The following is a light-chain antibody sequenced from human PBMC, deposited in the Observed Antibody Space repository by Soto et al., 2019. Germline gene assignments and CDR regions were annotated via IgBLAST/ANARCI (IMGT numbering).Light chain of an antibody. CDR1: QSVSSY. V-gene: IGKV3-11*01. J-gene: IGKJ2*01. CDR2: DAS. Sequence: EIVLTQSPATLSLSPGERATLSCRASQSVSSYLAWYQQRPGQAPRLLIYDASNRATGIPARFSGSGSGTDFTLTISSLEPEDFATYYCQQSYSLPPTFGQGTKLEIK. CDR3: QQSYSLPPT.